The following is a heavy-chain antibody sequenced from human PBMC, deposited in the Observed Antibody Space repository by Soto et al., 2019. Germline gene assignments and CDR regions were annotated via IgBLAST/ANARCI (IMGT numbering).Heavy chain of an antibody. D-gene: IGHD1-7*01. V-gene: IGHV4-59*01. CDR3: AREMSSRITGTTTLDAFDI. Sequence: VIRSLRCPVSGVSIISYWWRWIRPPPEKGLGWIGYIYYRGSTNYNPSLKSRVTISVDTSKNQFSLKLSSVTAADTAVYYCAREMSSRITGTTTLDAFDIWGQGTMVTVSS. CDR2: IYYRGST. J-gene: IGHJ3*02. CDR1: GVSIISYW.